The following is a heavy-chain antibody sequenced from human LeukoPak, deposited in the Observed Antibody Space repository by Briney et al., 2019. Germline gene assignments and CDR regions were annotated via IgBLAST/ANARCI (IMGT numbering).Heavy chain of an antibody. Sequence: PGGSLRLSCAVSGFTFSSYSMNRVRQAPGKGLEWVSSISSSSSYIYYADSVKGRFTISRDNAKNSLYLEMNSLRAEDTAVYYCARAYCSGGSCYPFDYWGQGTLVTVSS. CDR3: ARAYCSGGSCYPFDY. CDR2: ISSSSSYI. V-gene: IGHV3-21*01. D-gene: IGHD2-15*01. CDR1: GFTFSSYS. J-gene: IGHJ4*02.